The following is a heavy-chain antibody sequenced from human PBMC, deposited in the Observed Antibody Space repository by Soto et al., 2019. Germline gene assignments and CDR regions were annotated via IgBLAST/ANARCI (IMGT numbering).Heavy chain of an antibody. V-gene: IGHV1-3*01. J-gene: IGHJ6*02. CDR3: TRYCSGGSCYRRYYYGMDV. CDR1: GYTFTSYA. D-gene: IGHD2-15*01. CDR2: INAGNGNT. Sequence: QVQLVQSGAEVKKPGASVKVSCKASGYTFTSYAMHWVRQAPGQRLEWMGWINAGNGNTKYSQKFQGRGTITRDTSASTAYMELSSLRSEDTAVYYCTRYCSGGSCYRRYYYGMDVWGQGTTVTVSS.